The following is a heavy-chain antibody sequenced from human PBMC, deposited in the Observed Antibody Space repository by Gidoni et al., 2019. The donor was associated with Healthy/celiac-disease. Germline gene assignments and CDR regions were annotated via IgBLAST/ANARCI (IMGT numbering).Heavy chain of an antibody. CDR1: GFTFSSYE. Sequence: EVQLVESGGGLVQPGGSLRLSCAASGFTFSSYEMNWVRQAPGKGLELVSYISSSGSTIYYADSVKGRFTISRDNAKNSLYLQMNSLRAEDTAVYYCARVGAVAGYFDYWGQGTLVTVSS. CDR3: ARVGAVAGYFDY. V-gene: IGHV3-48*03. J-gene: IGHJ4*02. CDR2: ISSSGSTI. D-gene: IGHD6-19*01.